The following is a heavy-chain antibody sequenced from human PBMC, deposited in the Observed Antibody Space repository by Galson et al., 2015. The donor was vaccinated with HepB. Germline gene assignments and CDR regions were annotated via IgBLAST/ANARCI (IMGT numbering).Heavy chain of an antibody. D-gene: IGHD3-22*01. V-gene: IGHV3-21*01. CDR3: AREQYDNALGYHGLDV. J-gene: IGHJ6*02. CDR1: TFTFSDDN. Sequence: SLRLSCAASTFTFSDDNMNWVRQAPGKGLEWVSSISSSGSYIKYADSVKGRFPISRDNVKNSLFLQMNSLRAEDTALYYCAREQYDNALGYHGLDVWGQGTTVIVSS. CDR2: ISSSGSYI.